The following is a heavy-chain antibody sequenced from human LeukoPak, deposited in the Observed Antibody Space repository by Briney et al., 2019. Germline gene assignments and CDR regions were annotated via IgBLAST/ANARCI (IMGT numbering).Heavy chain of an antibody. CDR1: GFTFSSYE. CDR3: ARDTSSIAYDY. D-gene: IGHD6-6*01. Sequence: PGGSLRLSCAASGFTFSSYEMNWVRQAPGKGLEWVSYISSSGSTIYYADSVKGRFTISRDNAKSSLYLQMNSLRAEDTAVYYCARDTSSIAYDYWGQGTLVTVSS. V-gene: IGHV3-48*03. CDR2: ISSSGSTI. J-gene: IGHJ4*02.